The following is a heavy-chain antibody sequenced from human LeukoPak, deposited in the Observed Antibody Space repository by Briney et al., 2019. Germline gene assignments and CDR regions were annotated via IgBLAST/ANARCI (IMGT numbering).Heavy chain of an antibody. CDR2: IYTSVST. V-gene: IGHV4-4*07. CDR1: GGSISRYY. Sequence: PSETLSLTCTVSGGSISRYYWSWIRQPAGKGLEWSGRIYTSVSTNYNPSLKSRVTMSVDTSKTQFSLKPSSVPAAHTAVYYCARDSGRNTIDYWGQGTLVTVSS. D-gene: IGHD2-15*01. CDR3: ARDSGRNTIDY. J-gene: IGHJ4*02.